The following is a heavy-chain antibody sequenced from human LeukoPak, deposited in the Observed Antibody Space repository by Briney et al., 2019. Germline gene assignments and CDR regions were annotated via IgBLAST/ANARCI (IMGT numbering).Heavy chain of an antibody. Sequence: EGSLRLSCAASGFTFSSYAMSWVRQAPGKGLEWVSAISGSGGSTYYADSVKGRFTISRDNSKNTLYLQMNSLRAEDTAVYYCAKVTRKAVAGTTYYYYYGMDVWGQGTTVTVPS. J-gene: IGHJ6*02. CDR2: ISGSGGST. D-gene: IGHD6-19*01. CDR1: GFTFSSYA. CDR3: AKVTRKAVAGTTYYYYYGMDV. V-gene: IGHV3-23*01.